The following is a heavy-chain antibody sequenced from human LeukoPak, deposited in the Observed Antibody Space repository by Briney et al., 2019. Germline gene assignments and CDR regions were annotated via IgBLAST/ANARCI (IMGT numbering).Heavy chain of an antibody. Sequence: SETLSLTCAVSGDSINSSNFYWGWIRQPPGRGLEWIGSMYYNGSTYYNPSLKSRVTMSADTSKNQLSLKVSSVTAADTAVYYCAKTTDLLEWLSFDYWGQGILVTVS. J-gene: IGHJ4*02. V-gene: IGHV4-39*07. CDR2: MYYNGST. D-gene: IGHD3-3*01. CDR3: AKTTDLLEWLSFDY. CDR1: GDSINSSNFY.